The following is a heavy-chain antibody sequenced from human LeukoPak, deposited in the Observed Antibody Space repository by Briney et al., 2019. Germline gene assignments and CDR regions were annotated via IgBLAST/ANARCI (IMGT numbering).Heavy chain of an antibody. Sequence: GGSLRLSCAASGFTFSNAWMSWVRQAPGKGLEWVGRIKSKTDGGTTDYAAPVKGRFTISRDDSKNTLYLQMNSLKTEDTAVYYCTPQLHDYSNYVAGDYWGQGTLVTVSS. CDR1: GFTFSNAW. V-gene: IGHV3-15*01. J-gene: IGHJ4*02. D-gene: IGHD4-11*01. CDR3: TPQLHDYSNYVAGDY. CDR2: IKSKTDGGTT.